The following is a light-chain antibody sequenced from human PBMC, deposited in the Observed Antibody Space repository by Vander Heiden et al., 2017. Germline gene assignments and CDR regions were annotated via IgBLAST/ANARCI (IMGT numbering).Light chain of an antibody. CDR2: AAS. J-gene: IGKJ4*01. CDR3: QQHDSNSPYT. Sequence: DIQLTQPTSFLSASVRDRVTITCRASQGIHSYLAWYQQKPGKAPKLLIYAASTLQSGVPSRFISSCCWAAYFLTTSSRQPQDFSAYYYQQHDSNSPYTFGRGTKVEIK. CDR1: QGIHSY. V-gene: IGKV1-9*01.